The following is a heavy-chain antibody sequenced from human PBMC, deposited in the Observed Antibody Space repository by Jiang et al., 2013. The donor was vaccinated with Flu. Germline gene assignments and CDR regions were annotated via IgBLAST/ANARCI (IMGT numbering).Heavy chain of an antibody. CDR1: GFSLSTSGVT. CDR2: INWSGDE. CDR3: AQRNDCYRDSCQYFQY. D-gene: IGHD3-16*02. V-gene: IGHV2-5*01. Sequence: KPTQTLTLTCTFSGFSLSTSGVTVGWIRQPPGKALELLALINWSGDERYSPSLKSRLTIAKDTSKNQVILTMTNMDPVDTATYYCAQRNDCYRDSCQYFQYWGQGTLVTVSA. J-gene: IGHJ1*01.